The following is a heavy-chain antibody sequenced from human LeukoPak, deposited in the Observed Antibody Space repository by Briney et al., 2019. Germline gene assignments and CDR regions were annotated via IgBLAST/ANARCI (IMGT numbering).Heavy chain of an antibody. CDR2: IYTSGST. D-gene: IGHD1-1*01. J-gene: IGHJ6*03. CDR1: GGSFSGYY. V-gene: IGHV4-4*07. CDR3: ARDKRYLYYYYMDV. Sequence: SETLSLTCAVYGGSFSGYYWSWIRLPAGKGLEWIGRIYTSGSTNYNPSLKSRVTISVDTSKNQFSLKLSSVTAADTAVYYCARDKRYLYYYYMDVWGKGTTVTVSS.